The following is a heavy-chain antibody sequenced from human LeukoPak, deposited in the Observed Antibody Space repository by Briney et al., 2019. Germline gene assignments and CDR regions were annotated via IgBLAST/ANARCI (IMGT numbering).Heavy chain of an antibody. Sequence: SVKVSCKASGGTFSIYAISLVRQAPGQGLEWMGGIIPIFGTANYAQKFQGRVTITTDKSTSTAYMELSSLRSEDTAVYYCARARVTMVRGVIITDAFDIWGQGTMVTVSS. V-gene: IGHV1-69*05. CDR3: ARARVTMVRGVIITDAFDI. D-gene: IGHD3-10*01. CDR1: GGTFSIYA. CDR2: IIPIFGTA. J-gene: IGHJ3*02.